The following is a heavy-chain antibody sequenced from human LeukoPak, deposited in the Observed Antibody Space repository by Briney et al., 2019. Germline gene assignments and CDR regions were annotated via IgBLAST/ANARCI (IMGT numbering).Heavy chain of an antibody. CDR1: GFTFNNYA. J-gene: IGHJ4*02. V-gene: IGHV3-23*01. CDR3: AREGYGALDY. CDR2: IIISGGST. Sequence: PGGSLRLSCAASGFTFNNYAMSWVRQAPEKGLQWVSAIIISGGSTNYADSVKGRFTISRDNSKNTLYLQMNRLRAEVTAGDCCAREGYGALDYWGEGTLVTVSS. D-gene: IGHD5-12*01.